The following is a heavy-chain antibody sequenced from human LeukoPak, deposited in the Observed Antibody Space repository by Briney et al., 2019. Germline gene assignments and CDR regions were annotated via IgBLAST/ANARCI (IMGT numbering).Heavy chain of an antibody. CDR3: ATYSGPDKWDASDM. D-gene: IGHD1-26*01. CDR1: GFTFSSYA. V-gene: IGHV3-7*01. Sequence: GGSLRLSCAASGFTFSSYAMTWVRQAPGKGLEWVATIRVDGSTEYPVDSMKGRFTISRDNAKNSLHPQMNSLRAEDTAVYYCATYSGPDKWDASDMWGQGTLVTVSS. CDR2: IRVDGSTE. J-gene: IGHJ3*02.